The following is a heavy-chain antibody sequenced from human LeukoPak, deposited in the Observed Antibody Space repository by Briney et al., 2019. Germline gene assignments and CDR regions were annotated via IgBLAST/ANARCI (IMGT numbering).Heavy chain of an antibody. CDR1: GFTFSTYW. CDR2: IDYDGINT. V-gene: IGHV3-74*01. CDR3: AKAPLRSCSGAICYPFDY. D-gene: IGHD2-15*01. J-gene: IGHJ4*02. Sequence: PGGSLRLSCAASGFTFSTYWMHWVRQTPGKGLVWVSRIDYDGINTNYADSVKGRFTISRDNAKNTLYLQMNSLRAEDAAVYYCAKAPLRSCSGAICYPFDYWGQGTLVTVSS.